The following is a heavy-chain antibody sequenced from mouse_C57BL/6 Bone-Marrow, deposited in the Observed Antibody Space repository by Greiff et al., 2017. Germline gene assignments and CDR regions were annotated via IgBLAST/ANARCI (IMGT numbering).Heavy chain of an antibody. CDR1: GFTFTDYY. Sequence: EVQRVESGGGLVQPGGSLSLSCAASGFTFTDYYISWVRQPPGKALEWLGFIRNKANGYTTEYSASVKGRFTISRDNSQSILYLQMNALRAEDSATYYCARSNLLLQPFYWDFDVWGTGTTVTVSS. CDR3: ARSNLLLQPFYWDFDV. D-gene: IGHD1-1*01. J-gene: IGHJ1*03. CDR2: IRNKANGYTT. V-gene: IGHV7-3*01.